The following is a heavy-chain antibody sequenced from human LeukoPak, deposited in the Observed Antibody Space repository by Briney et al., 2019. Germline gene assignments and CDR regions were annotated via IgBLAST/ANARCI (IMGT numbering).Heavy chain of an antibody. CDR1: GFICSSYA. CDR3: ARDLIAGSGYYSNFDY. CDR2: IWYDGSNE. Sequence: PGGSLTLSCAATGFICSSYAMSWVRQAPGKGLEWVAVIWYDGSNEYYADSVKGRFTISRDNSKNTLYLQMNSLRAEDTAVYYCARDLIAGSGYYSNFDYWGQGTLVTVSS. D-gene: IGHD3-10*01. V-gene: IGHV3-33*08. J-gene: IGHJ4*02.